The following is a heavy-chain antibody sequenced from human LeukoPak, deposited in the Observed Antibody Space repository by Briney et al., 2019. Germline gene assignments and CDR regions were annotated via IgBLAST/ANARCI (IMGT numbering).Heavy chain of an antibody. CDR3: ARDYHSGSYGWFDP. CDR1: GYTFTMYY. D-gene: IGHD1-26*01. CDR2: INPNSGGT. J-gene: IGHJ5*02. V-gene: IGHV1-2*02. Sequence: ASVKVSCKASGYTFTMYYIHWVRQAPGQGLEWMGWINPNSGGTNYAQKFQGRVTMTRDTSISTAYMELSRLRSDDTAVYYCARDYHSGSYGWFDPWGQGTLVTVSS.